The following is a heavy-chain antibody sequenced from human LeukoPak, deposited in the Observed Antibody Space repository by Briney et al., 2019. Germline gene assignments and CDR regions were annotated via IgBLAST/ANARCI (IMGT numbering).Heavy chain of an antibody. CDR1: GFTFSSYA. CDR2: ISGSGGST. D-gene: IGHD1-26*01. V-gene: IGHV3-23*01. CDR3: AKVYSGTGSGFYYFDY. Sequence: PGGSLRLSCAASGFTFSSYAMSWVRQAPGKGLEWVSAISGSGGSTYYADSVKGRFTISRDNSKNTLYLQMNSLRAEDTAVYYCAKVYSGTGSGFYYFDYWGQGTLVTVSS. J-gene: IGHJ4*02.